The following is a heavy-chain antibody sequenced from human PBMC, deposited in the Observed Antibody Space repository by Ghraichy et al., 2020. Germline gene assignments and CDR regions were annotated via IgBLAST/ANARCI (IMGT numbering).Heavy chain of an antibody. V-gene: IGHV3-23*01. Sequence: GGSLRLSCAATRFTYSASAMPSVRSTPGKVLEWVSTIINSGVPYHADSVKGRFTISRDNSKNTLYLQMNSLRAEDTALYYCAKAGRGWNYVDYWGQGTLVTVSS. J-gene: IGHJ4*02. CDR1: RFTYSASA. CDR2: IINSGVP. CDR3: AKAGRGWNYVDY. D-gene: IGHD2-15*01.